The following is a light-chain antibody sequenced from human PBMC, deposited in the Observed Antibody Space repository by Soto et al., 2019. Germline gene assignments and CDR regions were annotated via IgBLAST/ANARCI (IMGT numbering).Light chain of an antibody. CDR2: ENN. Sequence: QSVLTQPPSVSAAPGQKDTISCSGSSSNIGNNYVSWYQQLPGTAPKLLIYENNKRPSGIPDRFSGSKSGTSATLGITGLQAGDEADYYCGTWDSSLSAGGVFGTGTKVXVL. CDR3: GTWDSSLSAGGV. J-gene: IGLJ1*01. V-gene: IGLV1-51*02. CDR1: SSNIGNNY.